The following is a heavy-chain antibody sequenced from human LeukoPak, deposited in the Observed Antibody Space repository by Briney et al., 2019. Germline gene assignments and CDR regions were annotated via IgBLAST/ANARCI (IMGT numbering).Heavy chain of an antibody. CDR2: RNHRGSS. V-gene: IGHV4-34*01. CDR1: GSSFTGYY. J-gene: IGHJ4*02. Sequence: SETLSLACSVHGSSFTGYYWSWIRQPPGKGLEWIGERNHRGSSYFNPSFESRVTISLDMSRKQFSLNLTSVTAADTAFYYCARGSGSYSGAADYWGQGTLVTVSS. CDR3: ARGSGSYSGAADY. D-gene: IGHD6-19*01.